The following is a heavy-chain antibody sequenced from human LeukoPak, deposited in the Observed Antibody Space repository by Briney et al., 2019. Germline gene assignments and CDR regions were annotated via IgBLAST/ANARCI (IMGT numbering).Heavy chain of an antibody. CDR3: ARVSLIYGSGSYYQSPLVY. Sequence: ASVKVSCKASGYTFTDYYMHWVRQAPGQGLEWIGWINPNSGATNYAQKFQGWVTMTRDTSISTAYMELSRLKSDDTAVYYCARVSLIYGSGSYYQSPLVYWGQGTLVTVSS. J-gene: IGHJ4*02. D-gene: IGHD3-10*01. CDR2: INPNSGAT. V-gene: IGHV1-2*04. CDR1: GYTFTDYY.